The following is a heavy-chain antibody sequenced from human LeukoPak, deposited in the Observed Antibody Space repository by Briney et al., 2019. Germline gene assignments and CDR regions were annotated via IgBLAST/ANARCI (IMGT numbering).Heavy chain of an antibody. Sequence: SVKVSCKASGYTFTGYYMHWVRQAPGQGLEWMGRIIPIFGTANYAQKFQGRVTITTDESTSTAYMELSSLRSEDTAVYYCAILGLYDLGAFDIWGQGTMVTVSS. V-gene: IGHV1-69*05. CDR1: GYTFTGYY. CDR2: IIPIFGTA. CDR3: AILGLYDLGAFDI. J-gene: IGHJ3*02. D-gene: IGHD3-16*01.